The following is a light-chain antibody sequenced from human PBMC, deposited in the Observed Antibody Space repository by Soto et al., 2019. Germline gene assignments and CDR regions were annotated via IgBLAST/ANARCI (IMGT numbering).Light chain of an antibody. CDR2: GAS. J-gene: IGKJ1*01. Sequence: EIVLTQSPGTLSLSPGERATLSCRASQSVSSNFLVWYQRKPGQTPRLLIYGASSRATGIPDRFSGSGSGTDFTLTISRLEPEDSAVYFCQQVDSFPWTFGQGPNVDIK. CDR3: QQVDSFPWT. CDR1: QSVSSNF. V-gene: IGKV3-20*01.